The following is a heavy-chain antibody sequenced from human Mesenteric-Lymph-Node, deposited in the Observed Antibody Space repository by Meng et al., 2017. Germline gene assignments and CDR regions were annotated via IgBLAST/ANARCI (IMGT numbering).Heavy chain of an antibody. D-gene: IGHD6-13*01. CDR2: INPNSGGT. J-gene: IGHJ5*02. Sequence: QGQLVQSGAEVKKPGASVNVSCKASGYTFTGYYMHWVRQAPGQGLEWMGRINPNSGGTNYAQKFQGRVTMTRDTSISTAYMELSRLRSEDTAVYYCARRSSSWYEWFDPWGQGTLVTVSS. CDR1: GYTFTGYY. V-gene: IGHV1-2*06. CDR3: ARRSSSWYEWFDP.